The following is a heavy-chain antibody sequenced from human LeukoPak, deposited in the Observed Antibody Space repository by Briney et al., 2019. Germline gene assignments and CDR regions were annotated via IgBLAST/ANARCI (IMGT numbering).Heavy chain of an antibody. CDR2: IYTSGYT. CDR1: GGSITSYY. V-gene: IGHV4-4*07. CDR3: ARRLYSSSWSKHKYDY. D-gene: IGHD6-13*01. Sequence: SETLSLTCTVSGGSITSYYWSWIRQPAGKGLEWIGLIYTSGYTNYNPSLKSRVTMSVDTSKNQFSLKLSSVTAADTAVYYCARRLYSSSWSKHKYDYWGQGTLVTVSS. J-gene: IGHJ4*02.